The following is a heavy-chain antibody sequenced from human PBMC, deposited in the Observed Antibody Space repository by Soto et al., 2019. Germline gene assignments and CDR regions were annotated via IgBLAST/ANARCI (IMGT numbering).Heavy chain of an antibody. V-gene: IGHV3-53*01. D-gene: IGHD3-22*01. CDR3: ARDRVESGYPEYFQH. CDR1: GFTVSSNY. J-gene: IGHJ1*01. CDR2: IYSGGST. Sequence: EVQLVESGGGLIQPGGSLRLSCAASGFTVSSNYMSWVRQDPGKGLEWVSVIYSGGSTYYADSVKGRFTISRDNSKNTPYLQMNSLRAEDTAVYYCARDRVESGYPEYFQHWCQGTLVTVSS.